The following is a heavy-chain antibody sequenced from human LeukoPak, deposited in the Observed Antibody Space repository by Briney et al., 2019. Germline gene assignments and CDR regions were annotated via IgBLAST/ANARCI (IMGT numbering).Heavy chain of an antibody. Sequence: PGGSLRLSCAAPGFTFSSYAMHWVRQAPGKGLEWVAVISYDGSNKYYADSVKGRFTISRDNSKNTLYLQMNSLRAEDTAVYYCATDYYDSSPHYYYGMDVWGQGTTVTVSS. CDR2: ISYDGSNK. D-gene: IGHD3-22*01. CDR1: GFTFSSYA. J-gene: IGHJ6*02. V-gene: IGHV3-30-3*01. CDR3: ATDYYDSSPHYYYGMDV.